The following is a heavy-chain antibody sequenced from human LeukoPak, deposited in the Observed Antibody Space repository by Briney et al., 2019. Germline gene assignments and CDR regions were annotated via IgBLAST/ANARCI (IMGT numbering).Heavy chain of an antibody. D-gene: IGHD5-12*01. CDR2: IYTSGST. V-gene: IGHV4-4*09. CDR1: GGSISSYY. Sequence: PSETLSLTCTVSGGSISSYYWSWIRQPPGKGLEWIGYIYTSGSTNYNPSLKSRVTISVDTSKNQFSLKLSSVTAADTAVYFCARGLVLATDDAFDIWGHGTLVTVSS. J-gene: IGHJ3*02. CDR3: ARGLVLATDDAFDI.